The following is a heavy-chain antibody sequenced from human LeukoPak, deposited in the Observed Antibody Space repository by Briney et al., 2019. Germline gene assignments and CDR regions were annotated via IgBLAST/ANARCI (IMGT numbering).Heavy chain of an antibody. D-gene: IGHD2-21*02. V-gene: IGHV3-74*01. J-gene: IGHJ4*02. CDR2: IISDGSST. CDR3: ARGCGGDCRYY. Sequence: GGSLRLSCAASGFTFSSYWMHWVRQAPGKWLVWVSRIISDGSSTSYADSVKGRFTISRDNAKNTLYLQMNSLRAEDTAVYYCARGCGGDCRYYWGQGTLVTVSS. CDR1: GFTFSSYW.